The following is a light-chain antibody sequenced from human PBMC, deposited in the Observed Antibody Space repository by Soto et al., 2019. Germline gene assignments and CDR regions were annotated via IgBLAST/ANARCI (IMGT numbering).Light chain of an antibody. CDR3: QQLNSYPQP. J-gene: IGKJ5*01. V-gene: IGKV1-9*01. Sequence: DIQLTQSPSFLSASVGDRVTITCRASQGISSYLAWYQQKPGKAPKLLIYAASTLQSGVPSRCSGSGSGTESTLTISSQQPEDFATYYCQQLNSYPQPFGQGTRLEIK. CDR2: AAS. CDR1: QGISSY.